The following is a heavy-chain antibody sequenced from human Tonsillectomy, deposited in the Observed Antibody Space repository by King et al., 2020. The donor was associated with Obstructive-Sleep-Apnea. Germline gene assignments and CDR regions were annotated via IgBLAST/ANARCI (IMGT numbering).Heavy chain of an antibody. Sequence: VQLVESGGGVVQPGRSLRLSCAASGFTFSSYAMHWVRQAPGKGLEWVAVISYDGSNKYYADSVKGRFTISRDNSKNTLYLQMNSLGAEDTAVYYCARGWGTKVWFGESTTGHFDYWGQGTLVTVSS. V-gene: IGHV3-30-3*01. D-gene: IGHD3-10*01. CDR2: ISYDGSNK. J-gene: IGHJ4*02. CDR3: ARGWGTKVWFGESTTGHFDY. CDR1: GFTFSSYA.